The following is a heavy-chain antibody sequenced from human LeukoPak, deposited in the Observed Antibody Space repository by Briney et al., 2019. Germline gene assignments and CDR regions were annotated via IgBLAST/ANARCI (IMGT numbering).Heavy chain of an antibody. J-gene: IGHJ6*02. D-gene: IGHD3-3*01. CDR2: ISSSGSTI. CDR1: GFTFSDYY. Sequence: GGSLRLSCAASGFTFSDYYMSWIRQAPGKGLEWVSYISSSGSTIYYADSVEGRFTISRDNAKNSLYLQMNSLRAVDTAVYYCARVSNSGFLEWSIDYGMDVWGQGTTVTVSS. CDR3: ARVSNSGFLEWSIDYGMDV. V-gene: IGHV3-11*01.